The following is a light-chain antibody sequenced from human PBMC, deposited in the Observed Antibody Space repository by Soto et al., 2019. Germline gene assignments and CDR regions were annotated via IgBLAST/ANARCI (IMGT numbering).Light chain of an antibody. Sequence: DIQMTQSPSSLSASVGDRVTITCRASQSISSYLNWYQQKPGKAPKLLIYAASSLQSGVPSRFSGSGSGTDFTLTISSLQPEDFATYYCQQANSFPDTFGQGTKLEI. CDR2: AAS. CDR1: QSISSY. J-gene: IGKJ2*01. CDR3: QQANSFPDT. V-gene: IGKV1-39*01.